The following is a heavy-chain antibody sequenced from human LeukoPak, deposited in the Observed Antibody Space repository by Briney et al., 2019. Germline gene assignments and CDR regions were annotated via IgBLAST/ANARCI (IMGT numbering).Heavy chain of an antibody. V-gene: IGHV3-30*02. CDR3: ASPEWLPDSIDI. J-gene: IGHJ3*02. D-gene: IGHD3-3*01. CDR1: GFTFSSYG. Sequence: GGSLRLSCAASGFTFSSYGMHWVRQAPGKGLEWVAFIRYDGSNKYYADSVKGRFTISRDNSKNMLYLQMNSLRAEDTAVYYCASPEWLPDSIDIWGQGTMVTVSS. CDR2: IRYDGSNK.